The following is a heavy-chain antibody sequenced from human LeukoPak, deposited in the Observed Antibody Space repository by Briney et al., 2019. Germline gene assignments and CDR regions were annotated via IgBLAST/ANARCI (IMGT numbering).Heavy chain of an antibody. CDR3: AILDY. CDR2: IRYDGSNK. V-gene: IGHV3-30*02. Sequence: GGSLRLSCAASGFTFSRYGIHWVRQAPGKGLEWVAFIRYDGSNKYYADSAKGRFTISRDNSKNTVYLQMNSLRGEDTAVYYCAILDYWGQGTLVTVSS. CDR1: GFTFSRYG. J-gene: IGHJ4*01.